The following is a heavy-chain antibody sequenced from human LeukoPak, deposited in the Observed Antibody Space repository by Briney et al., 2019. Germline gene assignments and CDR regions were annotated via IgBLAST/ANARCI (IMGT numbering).Heavy chain of an antibody. CDR1: RGSISGYF. V-gene: IGHV4-59*01. CDR2: ISSRGST. J-gene: IGHJ6*02. Sequence: SETLSLTCTVSRGSISGYFWTWIRQPPGQGLEYIGHISSRGSTNYNPSLKNRVTMSADTSKNQFSLKLSPVTAADTAMYYCATRSRAGYYYGMDVWGQGTTVTVSS. CDR3: ATRSRAGYYYGMDV.